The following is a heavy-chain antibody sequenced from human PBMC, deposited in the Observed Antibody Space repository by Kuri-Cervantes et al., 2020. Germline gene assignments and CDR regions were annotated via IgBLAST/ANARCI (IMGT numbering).Heavy chain of an antibody. V-gene: IGHV3-30*03. J-gene: IGHJ4*02. CDR3: ARDTYYYDSSGYPSDY. D-gene: IGHD3-22*01. CDR2: ISYDGSNK. Sequence: GESLKISCAASGFTFSSYGMHWVRQAPGKGLEWVAVISYDGSNKYYADSVKGRFTISRDNSKNTLYLQMNSLRAEDTAVCYCARDTYYYDSSGYPSDYWGQGTLVTVSS. CDR1: GFTFSSYG.